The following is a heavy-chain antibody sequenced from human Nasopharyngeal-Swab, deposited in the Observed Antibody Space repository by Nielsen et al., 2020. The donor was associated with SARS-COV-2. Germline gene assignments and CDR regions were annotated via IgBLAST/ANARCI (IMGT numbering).Heavy chain of an antibody. CDR1: GFTFGDYA. J-gene: IGHJ2*01. CDR2: IRSKAYGGTT. V-gene: IGHV3-49*03. Sequence: GESLKISCTASGFTFGDYAMSWFRQAPGKGLEWVGFIRSKAYGGTTEYAASVKGRFTISRDDYKSIAYLQMNSLKTEDTAVYYCTRVSGHWYFDLWGRGTLVTVSS. CDR3: TRVSGHWYFDL.